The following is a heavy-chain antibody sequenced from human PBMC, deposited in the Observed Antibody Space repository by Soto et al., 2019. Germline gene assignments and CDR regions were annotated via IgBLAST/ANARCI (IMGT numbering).Heavy chain of an antibody. V-gene: IGHV4-34*01. Sequence: PSETLSLTCAVYGGSFSGYYWSWIRQPPGKGLEWIGEINHSGSTNYNPSLKSRVTISVDTSKNQFSLKLSSVTAADTAVYYCASVNLEWLLDYRGQGTLVTVSS. CDR2: INHSGST. J-gene: IGHJ4*02. CDR3: ASVNLEWLLDY. CDR1: GGSFSGYY. D-gene: IGHD3-3*01.